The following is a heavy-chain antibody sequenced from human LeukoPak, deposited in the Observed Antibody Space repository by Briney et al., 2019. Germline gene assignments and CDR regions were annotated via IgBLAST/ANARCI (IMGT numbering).Heavy chain of an antibody. Sequence: PGGSPRLSCAASGFTFSSYWMHWVRHAPGKGLVWVSRINGDGSFTDYADSAKGRFTISRDNAKNTLYLQMNSLRADDTAVYYCTRGRADYFQYWGQGTLVTVSS. V-gene: IGHV3-74*01. D-gene: IGHD6-13*01. CDR1: GFTFSSYW. J-gene: IGHJ1*01. CDR2: INGDGSFT. CDR3: TRGRADYFQY.